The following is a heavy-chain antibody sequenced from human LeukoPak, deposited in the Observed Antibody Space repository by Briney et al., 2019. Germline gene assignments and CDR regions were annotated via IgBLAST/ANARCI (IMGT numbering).Heavy chain of an antibody. J-gene: IGHJ4*02. V-gene: IGHV3-33*01. Sequence: HPGGSLRLSCAASGFSFGSHGMHWVRQTPGKGLDWVAVIWYDGNTKYYADSVKGRFTISRDNSKNTLLLEMNTLRAEDTAVYYCARDQRGPFDYWGQGTLVTVSS. CDR3: ARDQRGPFDY. CDR2: IWYDGNTK. CDR1: GFSFGSHG.